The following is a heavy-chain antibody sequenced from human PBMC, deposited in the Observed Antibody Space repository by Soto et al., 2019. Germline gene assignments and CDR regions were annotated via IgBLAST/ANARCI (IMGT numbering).Heavy chain of an antibody. CDR3: ARSFTAQGRGSDWFDP. V-gene: IGHV4-31*03. Sequence: SETLSLTCTVSGGSISSGGYYWSWIRQHPGKGLEWIGYIYYSGSTYYNPSLKSRVTISVDTSKNQFSLKLSSVTAADTAVYYCARSFTAQGRGSDWFDPWGQGTLVTVSS. D-gene: IGHD1-26*01. CDR1: GGSISSGGYY. J-gene: IGHJ5*02. CDR2: IYYSGST.